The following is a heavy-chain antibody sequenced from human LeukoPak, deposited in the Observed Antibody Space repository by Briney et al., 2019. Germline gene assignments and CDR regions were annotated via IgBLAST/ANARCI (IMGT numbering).Heavy chain of an antibody. V-gene: IGHV4-61*09. J-gene: IGHJ4*02. D-gene: IGHD1-26*01. CDR3: ARDYSGSYTSDYFDY. CDR1: GGSISSGSYY. CDR2: IYTSGST. Sequence: KPSETLSLTCTVSGGSISSGSYYWSWIRQPAGKGLEWIGHIYTSGSTNYSPSLKSRVTISVDTSKNQFSLKLSSVTAADTAVYYCARDYSGSYTSDYFDYWGQGTLVTVSS.